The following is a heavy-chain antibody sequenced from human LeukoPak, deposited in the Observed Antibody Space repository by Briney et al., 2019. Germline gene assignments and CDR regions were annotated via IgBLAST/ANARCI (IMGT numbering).Heavy chain of an antibody. J-gene: IGHJ3*02. D-gene: IGHD1-26*01. CDR2: ISYDGSSK. CDR3: AKDIMGLPSGAFDI. Sequence: PGGSLRLSCAASGFTFSSYAMSWVRQAPGKGLEWVAVISYDGSSKYYADSVKGRFTISRDNAKNSLYLQMNSLRAEDTAVYYCAKDIMGLPSGAFDIWGQGTMVTVSS. CDR1: GFTFSSYA. V-gene: IGHV3-30-3*01.